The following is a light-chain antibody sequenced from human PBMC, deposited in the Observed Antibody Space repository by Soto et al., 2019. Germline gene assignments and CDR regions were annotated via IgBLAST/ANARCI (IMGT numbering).Light chain of an antibody. CDR1: SSDIGAYNP. J-gene: IGLJ1*01. CDR3: SSRTTSNPYV. Sequence: QSALTQPASVSGSPGQSITISCTGTSSDIGAYNPVSWYQQHPGKAPKLMIYEVSNRPSGVSNRFSASKSGNTASLTISGLQAEDEADYYCSSRTTSNPYVFGTGTKLTVL. V-gene: IGLV2-14*01. CDR2: EVS.